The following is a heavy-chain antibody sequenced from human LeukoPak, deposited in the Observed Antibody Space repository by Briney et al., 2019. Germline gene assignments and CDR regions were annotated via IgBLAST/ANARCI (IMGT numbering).Heavy chain of an antibody. J-gene: IGHJ6*03. V-gene: IGHV4-30-4*08. Sequence: SQTLSLTCTVSGGSISSGDYYWSWIRQPPGKGLEWIGYIYYSGSTYYNTSLKSRVTISVDTSKNQFSLKLSSVTAADTAVYYCARAALPAGYYYYYYYMDVWGKGTTVTVSS. CDR1: GGSISSGDYY. CDR3: ARAALPAGYYYYYYYMDV. CDR2: IYYSGST. D-gene: IGHD2-2*01.